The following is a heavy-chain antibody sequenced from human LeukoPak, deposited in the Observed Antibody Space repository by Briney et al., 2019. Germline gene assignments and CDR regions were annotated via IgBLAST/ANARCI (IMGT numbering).Heavy chain of an antibody. Sequence: PGGSLRLSCVASGFPFSSYGMTWVRQAPGKGLEWVSVIYSGGSTYYADSVKGRFTISRDNSKHTLYLQMNSLRVEDTAVYYCARDRLYSSSSEDYWGQGTLVTVSS. CDR1: GFPFSSYG. CDR2: IYSGGST. J-gene: IGHJ4*02. CDR3: ARDRLYSSSSEDY. V-gene: IGHV3-53*01. D-gene: IGHD6-6*01.